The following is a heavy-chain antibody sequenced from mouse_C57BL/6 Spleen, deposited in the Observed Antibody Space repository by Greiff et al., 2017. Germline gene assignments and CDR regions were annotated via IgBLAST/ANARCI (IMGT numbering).Heavy chain of an antibody. J-gene: IGHJ4*01. CDR1: VYTFTSSW. CDR3: ARGLRTMDY. V-gene: IGHV1-69*01. CDR2: IDPSDSYP. D-gene: IGHD1-1*01. Sequence: VQLQQPGAELVMPGASVKLSCKASVYTFTSSWMHWVKQRPGQGLEWIGEIDPSDSYPNYNQKFKGKSTLTVDKSSSTAYLQLSSLTSEDSAVYYCARGLRTMDYWGQGTSVTVSS.